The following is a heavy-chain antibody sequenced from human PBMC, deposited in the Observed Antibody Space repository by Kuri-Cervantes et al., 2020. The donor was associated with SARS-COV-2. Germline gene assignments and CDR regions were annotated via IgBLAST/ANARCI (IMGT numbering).Heavy chain of an antibody. D-gene: IGHD3-9*01. CDR1: GYSFTSYA. CDR3: AREAGYFDWLLARAKGFYGMDV. V-gene: IGHV1-18*04. Sequence: ASVKVSCKASGYSFTSYAISWVRQAPGQGPEWLGWISVNSGLKKYAEKFQGRVTMTTDTSTSTAYMELRGLKSDDTAVFYCAREAGYFDWLLARAKGFYGMDVWGQGTTVTVSS. J-gene: IGHJ6*02. CDR2: ISVNSGLK.